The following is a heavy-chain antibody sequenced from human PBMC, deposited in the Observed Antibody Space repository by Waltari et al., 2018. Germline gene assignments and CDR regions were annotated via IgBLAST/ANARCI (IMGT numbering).Heavy chain of an antibody. J-gene: IGHJ6*03. CDR1: GLTVSTNY. Sequence: EVQLVESGGGLIQAGGSLRLSCVASGLTVSTNYMNWVRQAPGKGLEWVSIIYRGDTTYYTDSVRGRFTISRDNSKNTLYLQMNRLRAEDTAMYYCARGWGNYYYYMGVWGRGTTVTVSS. CDR2: IYRGDTT. V-gene: IGHV3-53*01. D-gene: IGHD3-16*01. CDR3: ARGWGNYYYYMGV.